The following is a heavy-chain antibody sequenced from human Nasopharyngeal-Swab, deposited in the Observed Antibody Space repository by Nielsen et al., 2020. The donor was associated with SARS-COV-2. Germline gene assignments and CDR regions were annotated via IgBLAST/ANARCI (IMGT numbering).Heavy chain of an antibody. Sequence: VRQMPGKGLEWIGEINHSGSTDYNPSLKSRVTISVDTSKNQFSLKLSSVTAADTAVYYCARGPDYYGSGSYYNSVLRGYYFDYWGQGTLVTVSS. CDR2: INHSGST. CDR3: ARGPDYYGSGSYYNSVLRGYYFDY. D-gene: IGHD3-10*01. V-gene: IGHV4-34*01. J-gene: IGHJ4*02.